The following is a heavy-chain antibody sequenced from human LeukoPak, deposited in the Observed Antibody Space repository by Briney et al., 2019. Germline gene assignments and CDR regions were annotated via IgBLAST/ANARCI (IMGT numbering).Heavy chain of an antibody. CDR2: IYPGDSNT. CDR1: GYSFTSYW. CDR3: ARLHSGSYYDYYYYMDV. V-gene: IGHV5-51*01. J-gene: IGHJ6*03. Sequence: GESLKISCKGSGYSFTSYWIGWVRQMPGKGLEWMGIIYPGDSNTRYSPSFRGQVTISADKSISTAYLQWSSLKASDTAMYYCARLHSGSYYDYYYYMDVWGKGTTVTVSS. D-gene: IGHD1-26*01.